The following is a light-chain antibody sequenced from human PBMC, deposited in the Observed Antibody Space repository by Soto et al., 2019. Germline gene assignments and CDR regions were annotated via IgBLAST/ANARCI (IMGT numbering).Light chain of an antibody. CDR2: DVS. V-gene: IGLV2-14*01. CDR3: NSYTSRSSSTYV. J-gene: IGLJ1*01. CDR1: SSDVGGYNY. Sequence: QSALTQPASVSGSPGQSITISCTGTSSDVGGYNYVSWYQQHPGKAPKLMIYDVSNRPSGVSNRFSGSKSGNTASLTISGLQAEDEADYYCNSYTSRSSSTYVFGTGTSSPS.